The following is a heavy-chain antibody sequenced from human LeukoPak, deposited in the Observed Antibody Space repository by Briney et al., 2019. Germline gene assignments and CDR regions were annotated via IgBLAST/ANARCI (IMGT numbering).Heavy chain of an antibody. Sequence: PSETLSLTCGASGGSISSNNWWSWVRQPPGKGLEWIGEIFHSGITNYNPSLKSRVTISVDKSKNQLSLNLYSVTAADTAVYYCARPSHYYDSSGYLMQDSDAFDIWGQGTMVTVSS. J-gene: IGHJ3*02. D-gene: IGHD3-22*01. CDR2: IFHSGIT. CDR3: ARPSHYYDSSGYLMQDSDAFDI. CDR1: GGSISSNNW. V-gene: IGHV4-4*02.